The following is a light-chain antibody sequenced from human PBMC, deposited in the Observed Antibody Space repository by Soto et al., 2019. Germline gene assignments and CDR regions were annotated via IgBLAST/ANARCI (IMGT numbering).Light chain of an antibody. CDR1: SSDVGGYNY. V-gene: IGLV2-8*01. CDR2: EVN. CDR3: SSYAGSNNYV. J-gene: IGLJ1*01. Sequence: QSALTQPPSASGSPGQSATISCTGTSSDVGGYNYVSWYQQHPGKAPKLMIYEVNKRPSGVPDRFSGSKSGNTASLTVSGLQAEDEADYYCSSYAGSNNYVFGTGTKVTVL.